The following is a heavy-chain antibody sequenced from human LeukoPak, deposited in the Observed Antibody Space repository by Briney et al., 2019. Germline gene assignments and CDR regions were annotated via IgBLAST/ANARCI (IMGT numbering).Heavy chain of an antibody. V-gene: IGHV4-4*02. CDR1: GGSISSSNW. J-gene: IGHJ4*02. D-gene: IGHD3-22*01. Sequence: SGTLSLTCAVSGGSISSSNWWSWVRQPPGKGLEWIGEIYHSGSTNYNPSLKSRVTTSVDTSKKQFSLKLSSVTAADTAVYYCVTYYFDSSGPKKNYWGQGTLVTVSS. CDR2: IYHSGST. CDR3: VTYYFDSSGPKKNY.